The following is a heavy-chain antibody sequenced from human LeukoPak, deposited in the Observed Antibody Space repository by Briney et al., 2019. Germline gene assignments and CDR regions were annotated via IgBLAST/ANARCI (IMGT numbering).Heavy chain of an antibody. CDR3: ARLPWSSGWYVGYYFDY. CDR2: ITSSAYI. V-gene: IGHV3-21*01. J-gene: IGHJ4*02. CDR1: GFTFSTYS. D-gene: IGHD6-19*01. Sequence: GGSLRLSCAASGFTFSTYSMTWVRQAPGGGLECVSSITSSAYIYYADSVKGRFTISRDNSKNTLYLQMNSLRAEDTAVYYCARLPWSSGWYVGYYFDYWGQGTLVTVSS.